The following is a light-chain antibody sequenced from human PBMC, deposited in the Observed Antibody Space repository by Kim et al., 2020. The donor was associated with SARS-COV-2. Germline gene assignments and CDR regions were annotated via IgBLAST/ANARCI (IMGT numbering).Light chain of an antibody. Sequence: QSITISCTGTSSDVGGYNYVSWNQQHPGKAPKLMIYDVSNRPSGVSNRFSGSKSGNTASLTISGLQAEDEADYYCSSYTSSSTFYVFGTGTKVTVL. CDR2: DVS. V-gene: IGLV2-14*03. CDR3: SSYTSSSTFYV. J-gene: IGLJ1*01. CDR1: SSDVGGYNY.